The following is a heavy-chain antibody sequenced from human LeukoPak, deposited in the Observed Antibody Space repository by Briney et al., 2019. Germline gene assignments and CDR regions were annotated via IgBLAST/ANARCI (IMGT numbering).Heavy chain of an antibody. CDR2: ISGSGRVS. V-gene: IGHV3-23*01. J-gene: IGHJ3*02. Sequence: GGSLRLSCAASGFTFSSYSMNWVRQAPGKGLEWISYISGSGRVSYYGDSVKGRFTIARDNSKNTLYLQMNSLRAEDTAAYYCAKDVWGSSSGAFDIWGQGTMVTVSS. CDR1: GFTFSSYS. D-gene: IGHD3-16*01. CDR3: AKDVWGSSSGAFDI.